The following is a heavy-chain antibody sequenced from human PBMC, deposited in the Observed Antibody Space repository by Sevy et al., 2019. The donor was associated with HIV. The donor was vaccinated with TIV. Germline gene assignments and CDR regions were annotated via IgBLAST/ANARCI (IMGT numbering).Heavy chain of an antibody. CDR1: GYTFTSYG. V-gene: IGHV1-18*04. CDR3: ARVGGFGELLYWDNWFDP. D-gene: IGHD3-10*01. Sequence: ASVKVSCKASGYTFTSYGISWVRQAPGQGLEWMEWISAYNGNTNYAQKLQGRVTMTTDTSTSTAYMELRSLRSDDTAVYYCARVGGFGELLYWDNWFDPWGQGTLVTVSS. J-gene: IGHJ5*02. CDR2: ISAYNGNT.